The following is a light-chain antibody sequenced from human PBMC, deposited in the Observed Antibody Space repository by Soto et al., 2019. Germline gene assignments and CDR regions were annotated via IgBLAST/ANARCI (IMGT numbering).Light chain of an antibody. CDR1: QGIRTY. Sequence: IHLTQCPSSLSASVGDRVTITCRASQGIRTYLAWYQQKPGKAPKLLIYSASTLQSGVPSRFSGSGSGTDFTLTISSLQPEDFATYYCLQVDVYPWTLGQGTKVDIK. V-gene: IGKV1-9*01. CDR3: LQVDVYPWT. J-gene: IGKJ1*01. CDR2: SAS.